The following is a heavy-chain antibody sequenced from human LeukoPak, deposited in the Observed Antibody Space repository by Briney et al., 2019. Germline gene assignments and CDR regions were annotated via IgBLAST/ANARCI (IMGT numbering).Heavy chain of an antibody. CDR1: GFTFSTYG. J-gene: IGHJ4*02. Sequence: GGSLRLSCAGSGFTFSTYGMSWVRQAPNKGLEWLSTISDSGDSTYYADSVKGRFTISRDNSKNRLFLQMNSLRAEDTAIYYCAKWQYYVSGDDYWGQGILVTVSS. V-gene: IGHV3-23*01. CDR3: AKWQYYVSGDDY. CDR2: ISDSGDST. D-gene: IGHD3-10*01.